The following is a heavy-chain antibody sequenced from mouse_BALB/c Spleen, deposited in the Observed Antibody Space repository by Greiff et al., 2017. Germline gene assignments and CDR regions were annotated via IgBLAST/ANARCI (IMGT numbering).Heavy chain of an antibody. V-gene: IGHV3-6*02. Sequence: EVKLMESGPGLVKPSQSLSLTCSVTGYSITSGYYWNWIRQFPGNKLEWMGYISYDGSNNYNPSLKNRISITRDTSKNQFFLKLNSVTTEDTATYYCAYYGYKEFAYWGQGTLVTVSA. CDR3: AYYGYKEFAY. CDR2: ISYDGSN. D-gene: IGHD1-2*01. J-gene: IGHJ3*01. CDR1: GYSITSGYY.